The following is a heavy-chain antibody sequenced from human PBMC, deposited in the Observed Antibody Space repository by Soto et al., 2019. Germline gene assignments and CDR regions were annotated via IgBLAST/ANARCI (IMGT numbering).Heavy chain of an antibody. CDR2: IIPHSGGT. J-gene: IGHJ6*02. D-gene: IGHD3-3*01. CDR3: AKDPKLRFLEWSARSGGMDV. V-gene: IGHV1-2*02. CDR1: GYTFTGYY. Sequence: ASVKVSCKASGYTFTGYYIHWVRQAPGQGLEWMGWIIPHSGGTKFAQKFQGRVTMTRDTSISTAYMELSRPNYDDTAVYYCAKDPKLRFLEWSARSGGMDVWGQGTTVTVSS.